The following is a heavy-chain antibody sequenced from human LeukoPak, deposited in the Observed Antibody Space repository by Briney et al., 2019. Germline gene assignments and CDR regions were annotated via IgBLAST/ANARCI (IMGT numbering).Heavy chain of an antibody. Sequence: ASLKVSCKASGYTFTGYYMHWVRQAPGQGLEWMGWINPNSGGTNYAQKFQGRVTMTRDTSISTAYMELSRLRSDDTAVYYCARDLNLELRFDPWGQGTLVTVSS. D-gene: IGHD1-7*01. CDR1: GYTFTGYY. CDR2: INPNSGGT. CDR3: ARDLNLELRFDP. J-gene: IGHJ5*02. V-gene: IGHV1-2*02.